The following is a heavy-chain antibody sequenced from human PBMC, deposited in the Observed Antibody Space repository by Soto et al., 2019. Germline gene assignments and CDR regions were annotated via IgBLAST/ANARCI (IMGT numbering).Heavy chain of an antibody. CDR2: IYYSGST. Sequence: SETLSPTCPVSGGSLNSGGYYWSWIRQHPGKGLEWIGYIYYSGSTYYNPSLKSRVTISIYTSKNQFSLKLVSVTAASAAVYDCAISQSACENLGALDYWGQGTLVTVSS. V-gene: IGHV4-31*03. CDR3: AISQSACENLGALDY. CDR1: GGSLNSGGYY. J-gene: IGHJ4*02.